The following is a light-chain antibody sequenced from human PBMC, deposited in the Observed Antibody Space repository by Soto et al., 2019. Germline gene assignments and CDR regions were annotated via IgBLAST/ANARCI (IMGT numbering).Light chain of an antibody. CDR2: DAS. Sequence: DIRMTQSPSSLSASVGDRVTITCQASQDIKSNLNWFQQKSGKAPRLLVYDASNLETGVTSRFSGSVSGTDFTFTIRSMQPEDTATYFCQQYDNFPFTFGPGTKVDI. CDR1: QDIKSN. J-gene: IGKJ3*01. V-gene: IGKV1-33*01. CDR3: QQYDNFPFT.